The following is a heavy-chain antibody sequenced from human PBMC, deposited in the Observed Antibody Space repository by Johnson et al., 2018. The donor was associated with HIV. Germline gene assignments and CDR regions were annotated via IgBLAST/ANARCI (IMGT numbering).Heavy chain of an antibody. V-gene: IGHV3-30*18. Sequence: VQLVDSGGMLVQPGGYLRLSCAASGFTFNSYGMHWVRQAPGKGLAWVAIISFDGSHEYYADSVRGRFTISRDNSKNTLYLQMNSLRPEDTAVFYCAKEESGSFLAFDLWGQGTMVTVSS. CDR1: GFTFNSYG. D-gene: IGHD1-26*01. CDR3: AKEESGSFLAFDL. J-gene: IGHJ3*01. CDR2: ISFDGSHE.